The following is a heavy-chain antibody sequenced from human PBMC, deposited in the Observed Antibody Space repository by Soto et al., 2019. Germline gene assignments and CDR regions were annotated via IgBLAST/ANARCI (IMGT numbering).Heavy chain of an antibody. D-gene: IGHD2-15*01. J-gene: IGHJ6*02. CDR2: IYYSGST. Sequence: QLQLQESGPGLVKPSETLSLTCTVSGDSISSSNYYWGWIRQPPGKGLEWIGSIYYSGSTSYNPSLKSRVIISVDTSKNQFSLKLSSVTAADTAVYYCARHGGDCSGGTCYSAYSYYGMDVWGQGTTVTVSS. CDR1: GDSISSSNYY. CDR3: ARHGGDCSGGTCYSAYSYYGMDV. V-gene: IGHV4-39*01.